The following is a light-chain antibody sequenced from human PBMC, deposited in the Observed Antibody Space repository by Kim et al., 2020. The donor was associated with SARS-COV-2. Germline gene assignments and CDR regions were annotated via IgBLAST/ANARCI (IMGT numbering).Light chain of an antibody. J-gene: IGKJ2*01. CDR3: QQYGSSPST. CDR1: QSVGSIY. V-gene: IGKV3-20*01. Sequence: EIVLTQSPGTLSLSPGERATLSCRASQSVGSIYLAWYQQKPGQAPRLLIYGASSRATGIPDRFSGSGSGTDFTLTISRLEPEDFAVYYCQQYGSSPSTFGQGTKLEI. CDR2: GAS.